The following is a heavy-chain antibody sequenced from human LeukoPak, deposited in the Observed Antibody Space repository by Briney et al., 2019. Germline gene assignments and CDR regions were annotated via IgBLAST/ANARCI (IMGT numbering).Heavy chain of an antibody. Sequence: PSETLSLTCTVSGGSISSYYWSWIRQPPGKGLEWIGYIYYSGSTNYNPSLKSRVTISVDTSKNQFSLKLSSVTAADTAVYYCARRGHSSSYYYYYYMDVWGKGTTVTVSS. CDR3: ARRGHSSSYYYYYYMDV. V-gene: IGHV4-59*01. D-gene: IGHD6-13*01. CDR2: IYYSGST. J-gene: IGHJ6*03. CDR1: GGSISSYY.